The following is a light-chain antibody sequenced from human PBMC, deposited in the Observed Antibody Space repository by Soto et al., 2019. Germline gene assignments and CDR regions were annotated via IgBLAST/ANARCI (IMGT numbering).Light chain of an antibody. CDR3: QQSYSTPRT. CDR2: AAS. CDR1: QSMSTY. V-gene: IGKV1-39*01. J-gene: IGKJ1*01. Sequence: DIPMTQSPSSLSASVGDRVTITCRASQSMSTYLNWYQQKPEKAPKLLIYAASSLQSGVPSRFSGSGSGTDFTLTISSLQPEDFATYYCQQSYSTPRTFGQGTKVEIK.